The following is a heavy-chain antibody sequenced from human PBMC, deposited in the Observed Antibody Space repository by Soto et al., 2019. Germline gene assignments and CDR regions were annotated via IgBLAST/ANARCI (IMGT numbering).Heavy chain of an antibody. CDR1: GGTFSKDA. J-gene: IGHJ6*02. CDR2: LIPVFGSP. Sequence: QVQLVQSGAEVKKPGSSVTVSCKTSGGTFSKDAINWVRQAPGQGLEWMGLLIPVFGSPIYAQKFQGRIRITADEATSTTFMDLGSLSSEDTAVYYCTSVLGYTFEPGKTRYYAMDVWGQGTTVSVSS. CDR3: TSVLGYTFEPGKTRYYAMDV. V-gene: IGHV1-69*01. D-gene: IGHD5-12*01.